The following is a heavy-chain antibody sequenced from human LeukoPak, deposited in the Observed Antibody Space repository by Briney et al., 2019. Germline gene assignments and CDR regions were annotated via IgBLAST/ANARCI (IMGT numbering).Heavy chain of an antibody. CDR3: AGSGSYKYYFDY. D-gene: IGHD3-10*01. J-gene: IGHJ4*02. V-gene: IGHV3-11*04. Sequence: TGGSLRLSCAASGFTFSDYYMSWIRQAPGKGLEWVSYISSSGSTIYYADSVKGRFTISRDNAKNSLYLQMNSLRAEDTAVYYCAGSGSYKYYFDYWGQGTLVTVSS. CDR2: ISSSGSTI. CDR1: GFTFSDYY.